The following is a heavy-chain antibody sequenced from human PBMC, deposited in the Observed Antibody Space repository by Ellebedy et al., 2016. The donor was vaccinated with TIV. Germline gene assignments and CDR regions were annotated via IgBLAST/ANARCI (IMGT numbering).Heavy chain of an antibody. Sequence: LGGSLRLSCAASGFTFSSYGMHWVRQAPGKGLEWVAVIWYDGSNKYYADSVKGRFTISRDNSKNTLYLQMKSLRAEDTAVYYCASLYEYFDYWGQGTLVTVSS. CDR3: ASLYEYFDY. J-gene: IGHJ4*02. V-gene: IGHV3-33*01. CDR1: GFTFSSYG. CDR2: IWYDGSNK. D-gene: IGHD3-16*01.